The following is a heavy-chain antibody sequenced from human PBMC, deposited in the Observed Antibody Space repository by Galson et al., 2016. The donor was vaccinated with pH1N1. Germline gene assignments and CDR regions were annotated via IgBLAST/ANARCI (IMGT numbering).Heavy chain of an antibody. J-gene: IGHJ3*02. Sequence: SVKVSCKASGYTFTLYYFHWVRQAPGQGLEWLGIIDPGSGGTNYNQKFQGRVTMTRDTSTNTVYVELSPLISEDTAMYYCVGIKGGALDIWGQGTKVIVSS. V-gene: IGHV1-46*01. CDR1: GYTFTLYY. CDR2: IDPGSGGT. D-gene: IGHD3-16*01. CDR3: VGIKGGALDI.